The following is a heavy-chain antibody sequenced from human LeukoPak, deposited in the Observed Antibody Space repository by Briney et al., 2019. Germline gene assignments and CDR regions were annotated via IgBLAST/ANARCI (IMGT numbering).Heavy chain of an antibody. V-gene: IGHV3-74*01. J-gene: IGHJ3*02. CDR2: INSDVSST. CDR1: GFTFSSYW. CDR3: AREGVGYYDFWSGYVNAFDI. Sequence: GSLRLSCAASGFTFSSYWMHWVRQAPGKGLVWVSRINSDVSSTSYADSVKGRFTISRDNAKNTLYLQMNSLRAEDTAVYYCAREGVGYYDFWSGYVNAFDIWGQGTMVTVSS. D-gene: IGHD3-3*01.